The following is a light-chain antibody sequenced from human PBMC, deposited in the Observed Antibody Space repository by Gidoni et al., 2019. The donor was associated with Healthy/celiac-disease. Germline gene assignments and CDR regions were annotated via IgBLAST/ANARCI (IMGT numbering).Light chain of an antibody. Sequence: DIQITQSPSSLSASVGDRVTITCRASQSISSYLNWYQQKPGKAPKLLSYAASSLQSGVPSRFSGSGSGTDFTLTISSLQPEGFATYYCRQSYSSHTFGGGTKVENK. CDR2: AAS. CDR3: RQSYSSHT. V-gene: IGKV1-39*01. J-gene: IGKJ4*01. CDR1: QSISSY.